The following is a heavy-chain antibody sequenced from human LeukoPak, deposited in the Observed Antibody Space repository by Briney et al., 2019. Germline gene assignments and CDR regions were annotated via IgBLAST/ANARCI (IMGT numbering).Heavy chain of an antibody. CDR3: ARSGLRGYSGLGSYDY. Sequence: SETLSLTCTVSGGSISSYYWSWIRRPPGKGLEWIGYIYYSGTTNYNPSLKSRVTISVDTSKNQFSLKLTSLTATDTAVYYCARSGLRGYSGLGSYDYWGQGTLVTVSS. J-gene: IGHJ4*02. V-gene: IGHV4-59*01. CDR1: GGSISSYY. CDR2: IYYSGTT. D-gene: IGHD3-10*01.